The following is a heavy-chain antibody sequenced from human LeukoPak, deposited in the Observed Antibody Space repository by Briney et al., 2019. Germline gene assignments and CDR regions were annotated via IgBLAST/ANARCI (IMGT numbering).Heavy chain of an antibody. Sequence: KPSETLSLTCTVSGGSISSYYWSWIRQPPGKGLEWIGYIYYSGSTNYNPSLKSRVTISVDTSKNQFSLKLSSVTAADTAVYYCARDRGSYGFSHYGMDVWGQGTTVTVSS. CDR2: IYYSGST. J-gene: IGHJ6*02. CDR3: ARDRGSYGFSHYGMDV. D-gene: IGHD5-18*01. CDR1: GGSISSYY. V-gene: IGHV4-59*01.